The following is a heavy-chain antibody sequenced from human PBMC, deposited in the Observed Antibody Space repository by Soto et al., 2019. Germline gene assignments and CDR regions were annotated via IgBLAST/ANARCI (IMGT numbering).Heavy chain of an antibody. Sequence: EVQVLESGGGSVQPGGSLRLSCAVSGVTFSSYAMNWVGQAPGKGLDWVSSVSASHWRHYADSVKARFTISRDNSKNTLYLHMKSLRAEDPAVYYYAPGGSHSDYWGQETL. J-gene: IGHJ4*02. CDR2: VSASHWR. CDR3: APGGSHSDY. D-gene: IGHD3-10*01. CDR1: GVTFSSYA. V-gene: IGHV3-23*01.